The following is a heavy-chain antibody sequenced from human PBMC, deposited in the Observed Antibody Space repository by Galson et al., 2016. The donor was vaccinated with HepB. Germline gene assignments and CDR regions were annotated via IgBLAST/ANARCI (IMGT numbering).Heavy chain of an antibody. Sequence: PALVKPTQTLTLTCTFSGFSLSTSGMCVSWIRQPPGKALEWLALIYWDDDKRYRPSLKTRLTITKDTSKNQVVLTMTNMDPVDTATYYCAHRRGSTWPYAAFDIWGQGTVVTVSS. CDR3: AHRRGSTWPYAAFDI. J-gene: IGHJ3*02. CDR2: IYWDDDK. D-gene: IGHD6-13*01. CDR1: GFSLSTSGMC. V-gene: IGHV2-5*08.